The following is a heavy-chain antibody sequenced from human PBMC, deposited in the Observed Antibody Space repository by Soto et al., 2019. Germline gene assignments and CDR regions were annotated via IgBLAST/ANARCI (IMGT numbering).Heavy chain of an antibody. D-gene: IGHD5-12*01. CDR2: MNPNSGNR. V-gene: IGHV1-8*01. J-gene: IGHJ6*02. Sequence: VASVKVPGKASGYTFTSSDINCVLPPSLQGLEWMGRMNPNSGNRVYPQRFQGRVTMSMNTSKSTAYMELSSLRSDDTAVYYCARAGYTDYYYYGMDVWGQGTTVTVSS. CDR3: ARAGYTDYYYYGMDV. CDR1: GYTFTSSD.